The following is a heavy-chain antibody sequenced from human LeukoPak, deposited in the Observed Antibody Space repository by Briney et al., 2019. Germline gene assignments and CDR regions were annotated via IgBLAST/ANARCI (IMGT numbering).Heavy chain of an antibody. Sequence: GSLRLSCAASGFTFSSYSMNWVRQPPGKGLEWIGEINHSGSTNYNPSLKSRVTISVDTSKNQFSLKLSSVTAADTAVYYCATRLRFDYDSSGANWFDPWGQGTLVTVSS. J-gene: IGHJ5*02. CDR3: ATRLRFDYDSSGANWFDP. CDR2: INHSGST. D-gene: IGHD3-22*01. CDR1: GFTFSSYS. V-gene: IGHV4-34*08.